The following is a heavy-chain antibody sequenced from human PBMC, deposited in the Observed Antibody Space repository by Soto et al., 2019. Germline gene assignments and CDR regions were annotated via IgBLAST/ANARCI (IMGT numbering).Heavy chain of an antibody. D-gene: IGHD4-17*01. Sequence: SETLSLTCAVSGGSISSSNWWSWFLQPPGKGLEWIGEIYHSGSTNYNPSLKSRVTISVDKSKNQFSLKLSSVTAADTAVYYCARTNYGDYSVDFDYWGQGTLVTVSS. CDR2: IYHSGST. CDR3: ARTNYGDYSVDFDY. J-gene: IGHJ4*02. CDR1: GGSISSSNW. V-gene: IGHV4-4*02.